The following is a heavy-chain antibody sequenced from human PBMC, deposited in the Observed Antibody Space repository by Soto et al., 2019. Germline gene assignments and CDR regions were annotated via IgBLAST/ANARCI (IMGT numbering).Heavy chain of an antibody. CDR2: IWYDGSNK. CDR1: GFTFSSYG. D-gene: IGHD6-19*01. V-gene: IGHV3-33*01. CDR3: ARGGASSGWYPHPFDY. J-gene: IGHJ4*02. Sequence: QVQLVESGGGVVQPGRSLRLSCAASGFTFSSYGMHWVRQAPGKGLEWVAVIWYDGSNKYYADSVKGRFTISRDNSTNTLYLQMTSLRAEDTAVYYCARGGASSGWYPHPFDYWGQGTLVTVSS.